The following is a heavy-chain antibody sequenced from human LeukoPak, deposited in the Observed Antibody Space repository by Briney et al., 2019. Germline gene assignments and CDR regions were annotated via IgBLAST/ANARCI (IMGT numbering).Heavy chain of an antibody. CDR2: IKSKSDGGTT. D-gene: IGHD6-25*01. CDR1: GFTFSNAW. Sequence: KPGGSLRLSCAASGFTFSNAWMSWVRQAPGKGPEWVGRIKSKSDGGTTDYAAPVKGRFTISRDDSKNTLYLQMNSLRTEDTAVYYCARRAAATTDRYCDYWGQGTLVTVSS. V-gene: IGHV3-15*01. J-gene: IGHJ4*02. CDR3: ARRAAATTDRYCDY.